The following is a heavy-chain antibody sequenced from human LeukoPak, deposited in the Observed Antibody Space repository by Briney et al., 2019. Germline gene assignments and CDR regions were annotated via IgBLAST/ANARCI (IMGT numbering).Heavy chain of an antibody. V-gene: IGHV3-7*01. CDR2: IKQDGSEN. D-gene: IGHD4-11*01. CDR1: GFRFGRDW. Sequence: PGGSLRLSCVASGFRFGRDWISWVRQAPGKGLEWVACIKQDGSENYYVDSVRGRFTISRDNAKNSLYLQMNSLRAEDTAVYYCARAQTNWGQGTLVTVSS. J-gene: IGHJ4*02. CDR3: ARAQTN.